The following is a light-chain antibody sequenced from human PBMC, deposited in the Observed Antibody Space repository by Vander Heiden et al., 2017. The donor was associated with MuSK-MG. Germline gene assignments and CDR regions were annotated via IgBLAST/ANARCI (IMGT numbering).Light chain of an antibody. J-gene: IGKJ2*01. CDR3: QQNYSSPSYS. V-gene: IGKV1-39*01. Sequence: DLLITQSPSSLSAAVGDGVTITSRARQSSSSNLNWYQQKPGRTPKLLIYEASRIQSGVPPRCSGSGSGTDVTLTISNRQQEDCAAYYCQQNYSSPSYSFGQGTKVEIK. CDR1: QSSSSN. CDR2: EAS.